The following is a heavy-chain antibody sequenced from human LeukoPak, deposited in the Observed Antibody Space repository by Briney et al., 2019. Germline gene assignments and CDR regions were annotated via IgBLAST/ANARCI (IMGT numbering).Heavy chain of an antibody. Sequence: SETLSLTCTVSGGSLSSGGYYWSWIRQDPGEGLEWIGYSYYSGSTYYNPSLKSRVTISVDTSKNQFSLKLSSVTAADTAVYYCARMARGSIVVVPAAITNNWFDPWGQGTLVTVSS. CDR3: ARMARGSIVVVPAAITNNWFDP. V-gene: IGHV4-31*03. CDR1: GGSLSSGGYY. CDR2: SYYSGST. D-gene: IGHD2-2*01. J-gene: IGHJ5*02.